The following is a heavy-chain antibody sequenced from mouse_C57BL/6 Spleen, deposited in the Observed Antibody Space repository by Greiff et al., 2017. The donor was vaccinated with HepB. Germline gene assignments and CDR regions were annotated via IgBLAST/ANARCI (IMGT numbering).Heavy chain of an antibody. CDR1: GYAFSSSW. D-gene: IGHD2-3*01. Sequence: QVQLQQSGPELVKPGASVKISCKASGYAFSSSWMNWVKQRPGKGLEWIGRIYPGDGDTNYNGKFKGKATLTADKSSSTAYMQLSSLTSEDSAVYFCARSMDDGYYGGYYYAMDYWGQGTSVTVSS. CDR2: IYPGDGDT. J-gene: IGHJ4*01. V-gene: IGHV1-82*01. CDR3: ARSMDDGYYGGYYYAMDY.